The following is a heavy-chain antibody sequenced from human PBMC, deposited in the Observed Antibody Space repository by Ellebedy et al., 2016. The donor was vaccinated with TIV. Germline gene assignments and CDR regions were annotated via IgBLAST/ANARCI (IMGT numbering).Heavy chain of an antibody. CDR3: ARDPSGGTIFGVGPSYYFDY. D-gene: IGHD3-3*01. CDR1: GYTFTGYY. Sequence: ASVKVSCXASGYTFTGYYMHWVRQAPGQGLEWMGWINPNSGGTNYAQKFQGRVTMTRDTSISTAYMELSRLRSDDTAVYYCARDPSGGTIFGVGPSYYFDYWGQGTLVTVSS. CDR2: INPNSGGT. V-gene: IGHV1-2*02. J-gene: IGHJ4*02.